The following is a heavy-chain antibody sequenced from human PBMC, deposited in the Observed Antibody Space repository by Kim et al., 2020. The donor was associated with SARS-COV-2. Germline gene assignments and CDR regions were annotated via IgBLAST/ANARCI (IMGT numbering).Heavy chain of an antibody. CDR3: ASSPFECYYGSGYWYVVL. Sequence: GGSLRLSCAASGFTFSDYYMSWIRQAPGKGLEWVSYISSSGSTIYYADSVKGRFTISRDNAKNSLYLQMNSLRAEDTAVYYCASSPFECYYGSGYWYVVLWRRRTLLTVSP. CDR1: GFTFSDYY. J-gene: IGHJ2*01. V-gene: IGHV3-11*04. CDR2: ISSSGSTI. D-gene: IGHD3-10*01.